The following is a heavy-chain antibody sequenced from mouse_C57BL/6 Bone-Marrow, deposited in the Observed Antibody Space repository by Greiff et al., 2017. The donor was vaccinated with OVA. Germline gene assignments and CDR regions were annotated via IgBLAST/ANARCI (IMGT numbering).Heavy chain of an antibody. Sequence: EVQVVESGGDLVKPGGSLKLSCAASGFTFSSYGMSWVRQTPDKRLEWVATISSGGSYTYYPDSVKGRFTISRDNAKNTLYLQMSSLKSEDTAMYYCARHPYYSNYDYFDYWGQGTTLTVSS. CDR3: ARHPYYSNYDYFDY. V-gene: IGHV5-6*01. CDR2: ISSGGSYT. J-gene: IGHJ2*01. CDR1: GFTFSSYG. D-gene: IGHD2-5*01.